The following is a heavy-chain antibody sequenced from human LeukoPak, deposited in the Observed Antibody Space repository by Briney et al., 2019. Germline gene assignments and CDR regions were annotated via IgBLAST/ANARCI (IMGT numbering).Heavy chain of an antibody. Sequence: PGGSLRLSCAASGFISDDYGMSWVRQAPGKGLEWVSGINWNGGSTGYADSVKGRFTISRDNAKNSLYLQMNSLRAEDTALYYCARVLLWVSADYGDYVGDYYYYMDVWGKGTTVTVSS. CDR1: GFISDDYG. D-gene: IGHD4-17*01. J-gene: IGHJ6*03. CDR2: INWNGGST. V-gene: IGHV3-20*04. CDR3: ARVLLWVSADYGDYVGDYYYYMDV.